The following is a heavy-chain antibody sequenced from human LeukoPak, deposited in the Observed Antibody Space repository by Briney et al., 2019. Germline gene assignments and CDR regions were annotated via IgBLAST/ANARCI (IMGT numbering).Heavy chain of an antibody. Sequence: QPGGSLRLSCAAPGFSVSSNYMSWVRQAPGKGLEWVSLIYSGGSTYCADSVKGRFTISRDNSKNTLYLQMNNLRADDTAVYYCAREAEIAATGWLDPWGQGTLVTVSS. J-gene: IGHJ5*02. D-gene: IGHD6-13*01. CDR3: AREAEIAATGWLDP. CDR1: GFSVSSNY. CDR2: IYSGGST. V-gene: IGHV3-53*01.